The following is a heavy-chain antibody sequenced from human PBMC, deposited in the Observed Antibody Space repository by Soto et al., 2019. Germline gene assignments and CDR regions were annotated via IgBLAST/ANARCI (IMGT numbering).Heavy chain of an antibody. Sequence: SETLSLTCTVSGGSISSSSYYWGWIRQPPGKGLEWIGSIYYSGSTYYNPSLKSRVTISVDTSKNQFSLKRSSVTAADTAVYYCARRVPAAVYYYYYYGMDVWGQGTTVTVSS. D-gene: IGHD2-2*01. CDR1: GGSISSSSYY. CDR3: ARRVPAAVYYYYYYGMDV. CDR2: IYYSGST. J-gene: IGHJ6*02. V-gene: IGHV4-39*01.